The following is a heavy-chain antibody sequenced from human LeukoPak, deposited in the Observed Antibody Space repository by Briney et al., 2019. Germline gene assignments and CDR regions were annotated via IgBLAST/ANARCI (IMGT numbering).Heavy chain of an antibody. CDR2: IRSSNHYI. J-gene: IGHJ4*02. CDR1: GFTFSTYT. V-gene: IGHV3-21*01. CDR3: ARGRPLDTAMVLDY. D-gene: IGHD5-18*01. Sequence: PGGSLRLSCAASGFTFSTYTMNWVRQAPGQGLEWVSSIRSSNHYIYYGDSVKGRFTISRDNAKNSLYLQMNSRRAEDTAVYYCARGRPLDTAMVLDYWGQGTLVSVSS.